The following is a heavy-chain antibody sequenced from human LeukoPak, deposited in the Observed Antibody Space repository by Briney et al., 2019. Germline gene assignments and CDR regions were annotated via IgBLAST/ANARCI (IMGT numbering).Heavy chain of an antibody. CDR1: GGSISNYY. V-gene: IGHV4-59*13. CDR2: IYNSGST. D-gene: IGHD3-9*01. J-gene: IGHJ4*02. CDR3: ARGDYDLLTGSYTHFDY. Sequence: SETLSLTCTVSGGSISNYYWSWIRQPPGKGLEWNGYIYNSGSTNYSPSLKSRVAISVDTSKNQFSLKLTSVTAADTAVYYCARGDYDLLTGSYTHFDYWGQGTLVTVSS.